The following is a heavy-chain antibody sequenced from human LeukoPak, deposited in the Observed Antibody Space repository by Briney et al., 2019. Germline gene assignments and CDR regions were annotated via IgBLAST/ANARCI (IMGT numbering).Heavy chain of an antibody. CDR2: ITYNSGTI. Sequence: GGSLRLSCAASGFTFRSYAMQWVRQAPGKGLEWVSYITYNSGTIFYADSVKGRFTISRDNAKNSLYLQMNSLRAEDTAVYYCARSIAVARFDYWGQGTLVTVSS. V-gene: IGHV3-48*04. J-gene: IGHJ4*02. CDR3: ARSIAVARFDY. D-gene: IGHD6-19*01. CDR1: GFTFRSYA.